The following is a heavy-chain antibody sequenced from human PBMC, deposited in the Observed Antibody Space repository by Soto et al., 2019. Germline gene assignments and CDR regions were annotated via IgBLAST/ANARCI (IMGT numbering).Heavy chain of an antibody. Sequence: SETLTLTYTVSGGSISSSGSYWSWIRQHPGKGLEWIGYIYYSGGTYYNPSLKSRVSISIDKSENQFSLKLSSVTAADTAVYYCASAIGCSGGSCYSVNWFDPWGQGTLVTVSS. J-gene: IGHJ5*02. CDR3: ASAIGCSGGSCYSVNWFDP. CDR2: IYYSGGT. D-gene: IGHD2-15*01. CDR1: GGSISSSGSY. V-gene: IGHV4-31*03.